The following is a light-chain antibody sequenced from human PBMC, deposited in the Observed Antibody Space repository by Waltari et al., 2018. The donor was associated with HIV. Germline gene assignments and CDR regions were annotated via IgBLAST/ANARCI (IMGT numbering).Light chain of an antibody. Sequence: QSVLTQPPSVSGAPGQRVTISCTGSSSNIGAGYDVHWYQQFPGTAPKVLIYGNTYRPSGAPDRFAGSKSGSSASLLITGLQAEDDADYYCQSYDISLSGWVFGGGTKLTVL. V-gene: IGLV1-40*01. CDR3: QSYDISLSGWV. CDR2: GNT. CDR1: SSNIGAGYD. J-gene: IGLJ3*02.